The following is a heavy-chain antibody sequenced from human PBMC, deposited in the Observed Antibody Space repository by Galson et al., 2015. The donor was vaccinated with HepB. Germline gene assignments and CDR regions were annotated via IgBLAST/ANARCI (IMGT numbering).Heavy chain of an antibody. V-gene: IGHV1-18*04. CDR3: ARGTPTGTNYYYYGMDV. Sequence: SVKVSCKASGYTFTSYGISWVRQAPGQGLEWMGWISAYNGNTNYAQKLQGRVTMTTDTSTSTAYMELRSLRSDDTAVYCCARGTPTGTNYYYYGMDVWGQGTTVTVSS. J-gene: IGHJ6*02. CDR1: GYTFTSYG. D-gene: IGHD1-1*01. CDR2: ISAYNGNT.